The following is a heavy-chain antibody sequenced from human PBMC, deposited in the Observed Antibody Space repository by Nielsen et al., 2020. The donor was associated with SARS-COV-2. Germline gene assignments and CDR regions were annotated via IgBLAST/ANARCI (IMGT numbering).Heavy chain of an antibody. CDR1: GITFDNYA. J-gene: IGHJ4*02. CDR3: ARGPMTVMVVKLEY. D-gene: IGHD3-22*01. CDR2: IIPVLGVA. V-gene: IGHV1-69*04. Sequence: SVKVSCKASGITFDNYAITWVRQAPGQGIEWLGRIIPVLGVAHYAQKFQGRVTLTADKSTSTAYMALSSLRSDDTAIYYCARGPMTVMVVKLEYWGQGTLVTVSS.